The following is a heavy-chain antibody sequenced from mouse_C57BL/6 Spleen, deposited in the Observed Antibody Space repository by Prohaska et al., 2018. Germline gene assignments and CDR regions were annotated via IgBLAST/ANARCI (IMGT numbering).Heavy chain of an antibody. CDR1: GYTFTDYY. Sequence: VSVKISCKASGYTFTDYYMNWVKQSHGKSLEWIGDINPNNGGTSYNQKFKGKATLTVDKSSSTAYMELRSLTSEDTAVYYCARSLVTTVVDPYYFDYWGQGTTLTVSS. D-gene: IGHD1-1*01. CDR2: INPNNGGT. CDR3: ARSLVTTVVDPYYFDY. V-gene: IGHV1-26*01. J-gene: IGHJ2*01.